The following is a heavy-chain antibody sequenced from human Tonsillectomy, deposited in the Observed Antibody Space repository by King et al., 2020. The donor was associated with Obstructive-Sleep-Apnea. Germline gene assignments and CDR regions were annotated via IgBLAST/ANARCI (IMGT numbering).Heavy chain of an antibody. CDR2: ISYDGSNK. CDR3: AGDDIAAAGEYFQH. J-gene: IGHJ1*01. Sequence: VQLVESGGGVVHPGRSLRLSCAASGFTFSTSAIHWVRQAPGKGLEWVAVISYDGSNKYYADSVKGRFTISRDNSKNTLYLQMSSLRVEDTAVYYCAGDDIAAAGEYFQHWGQGTLVTVSS. V-gene: IGHV3-30-3*01. CDR1: GFTFSTSA. D-gene: IGHD6-13*01.